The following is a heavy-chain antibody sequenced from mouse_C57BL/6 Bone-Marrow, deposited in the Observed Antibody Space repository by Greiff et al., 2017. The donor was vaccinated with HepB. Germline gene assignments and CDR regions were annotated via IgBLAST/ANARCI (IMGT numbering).Heavy chain of an antibody. Sequence: VQLQQSGPELVKPGASVKISCKASGYTFTDYYMNWVKQSHGKSLEWIGDINPNNGGTSYNQKFKGKATLTVDKSSSTAYMELRSLTSEDSAVYYCARGELLRSYYFDYWGQGTTLTVSS. V-gene: IGHV1-26*01. CDR1: GYTFTDYY. CDR2: INPNNGGT. J-gene: IGHJ2*01. CDR3: ARGELLRSYYFDY. D-gene: IGHD1-1*01.